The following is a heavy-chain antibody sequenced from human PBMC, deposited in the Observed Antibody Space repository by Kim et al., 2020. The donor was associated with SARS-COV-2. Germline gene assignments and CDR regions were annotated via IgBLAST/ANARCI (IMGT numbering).Heavy chain of an antibody. V-gene: IGHV3-11*05. CDR2: ISSSSSYT. J-gene: IGHJ4*02. D-gene: IGHD3-10*01. Sequence: GGSLRLSCAASGFTFSDYYMSWIRQAPGKGLEWVSYISSSSSYTNYADSVKGRFTISRDNAKNSLYLQMNSLRAEDTAVYYCARGADYGSGTPDYWGQGTLVTVSS. CDR3: ARGADYGSGTPDY. CDR1: GFTFSDYY.